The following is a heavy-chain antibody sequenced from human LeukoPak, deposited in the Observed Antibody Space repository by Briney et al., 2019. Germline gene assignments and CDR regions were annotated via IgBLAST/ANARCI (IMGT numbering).Heavy chain of an antibody. CDR1: GYTFTSYA. J-gene: IGHJ5*02. CDR2: ISAGNGNT. CDR3: ARVYELQSGFDP. Sequence: ASVKVSCKASGYTFTSYAMHWVRQAPGQRLEWMGWISAGNGNTKYSQKFQGRVTITRDTSASTAYMELSSLRSEDTAVYYCARVYELQSGFDPWGQGTLVTVSS. D-gene: IGHD3-16*01. V-gene: IGHV1-3*01.